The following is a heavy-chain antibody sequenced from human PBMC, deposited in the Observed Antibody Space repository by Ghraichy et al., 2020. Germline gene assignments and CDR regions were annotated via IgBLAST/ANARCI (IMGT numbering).Heavy chain of an antibody. D-gene: IGHD2-15*01. CDR3: ARDGRYVESGGLGGGFDWFDP. CDR2: ISYIGNP. CDR1: GGSISTYY. J-gene: IGHJ5*02. V-gene: IGHV4-59*01. Sequence: SETLSLTCIVSGGSISTYYWSWIRQPPGKGLEWIAYISYIGNPTYNPSLKSRVTISVDTSKNQFSLRLSSVTAADTAVYYCARDGRYVESGGLGGGFDWFDPWGQGTLVTVSS.